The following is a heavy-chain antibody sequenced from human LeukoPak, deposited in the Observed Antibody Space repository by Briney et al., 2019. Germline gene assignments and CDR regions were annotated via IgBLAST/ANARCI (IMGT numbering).Heavy chain of an antibody. CDR2: IYYSGST. V-gene: IGHV4-59*08. CDR3: ARRINYFDY. J-gene: IGHJ4*02. CDR1: GGPISSYY. Sequence: SETLSLTCTVSGGPISSYYWSWIRQPPGKGLEWIGYIYYSGSTNYNPSLKSRVTISVDTSKNQFSLKLSSVTAADTAVYYCARRINYFDYWGQGTLVTVSS.